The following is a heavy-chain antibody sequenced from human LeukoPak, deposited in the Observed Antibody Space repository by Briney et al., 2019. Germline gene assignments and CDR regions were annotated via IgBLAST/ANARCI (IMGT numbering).Heavy chain of an antibody. Sequence: GGSLRLSCAASGFTFSSYSMNWVRQAPGKGLEWVSSISSSSSYIYYADSAKGRFTISRDNAKNSLYLQMNSLRAEDTAVYYCARDQADRVTIFGVVIVDAFDIWGQGTMVTVSS. D-gene: IGHD3-3*01. CDR1: GFTFSSYS. CDR2: ISSSSSYI. V-gene: IGHV3-21*01. CDR3: ARDQADRVTIFGVVIVDAFDI. J-gene: IGHJ3*02.